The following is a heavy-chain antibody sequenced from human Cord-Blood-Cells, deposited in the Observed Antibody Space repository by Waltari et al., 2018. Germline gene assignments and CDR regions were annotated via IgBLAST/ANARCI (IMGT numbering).Heavy chain of an antibody. J-gene: IGHJ5*02. CDR1: GGSFSGYY. Sequence: QVQLQQWGAGLLKPSETLSLTCAVYGGSFSGYYWSWIRQPPGKGLEWIGEINHRGSTNYNPSLKSRVTISVDTSKNQFSLKLSSVTAADTAVYYCARGPLPLWFMHNWFDPWGQGTLVTVSS. CDR2: INHRGST. D-gene: IGHD3-10*01. CDR3: ARGPLPLWFMHNWFDP. V-gene: IGHV4-34*01.